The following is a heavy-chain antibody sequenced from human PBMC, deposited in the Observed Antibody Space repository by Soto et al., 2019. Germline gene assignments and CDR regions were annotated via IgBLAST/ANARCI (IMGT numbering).Heavy chain of an antibody. CDR3: ARAQYDFWSGGSCYIDY. Sequence: GGSLRLSCAASGFTFSSYSMNWVRQATGKGLEWVSYISSSSSTIYYADSVKGRFTISRDNAKNSLYLQMNSLRDEDTAVYYCARAQYDFWSGGSCYIDYWGQGTLVTVSS. CDR2: ISSSSSTI. V-gene: IGHV3-48*02. CDR1: GFTFSSYS. D-gene: IGHD3-3*01. J-gene: IGHJ4*02.